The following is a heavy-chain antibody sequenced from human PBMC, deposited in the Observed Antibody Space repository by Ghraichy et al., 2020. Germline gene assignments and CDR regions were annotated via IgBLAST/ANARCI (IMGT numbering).Heavy chain of an antibody. J-gene: IGHJ4*02. CDR1: GFTFSSYA. CDR2: ISSNGGST. Sequence: GGSLRLSCSASGFTFSSYAMHWVRQAPGKGLEYVSAISSNGGSTYYADSVKGRFTISRDNSKNTLYLQMSSLRAEDTAVYYCVRSPARGEQLGIPRSFDYWGQGTLVTVSS. CDR3: VRSPARGEQLGIPRSFDY. V-gene: IGHV3-64D*06. D-gene: IGHD6-6*01.